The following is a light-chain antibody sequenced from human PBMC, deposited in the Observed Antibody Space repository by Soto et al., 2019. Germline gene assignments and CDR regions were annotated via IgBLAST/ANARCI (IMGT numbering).Light chain of an antibody. J-gene: IGKJ5*01. CDR2: AAS. CDR3: QQRSNWPPIS. V-gene: IGKV3D-20*02. CDR1: QSVSSSH. Sequence: EIVFTEYPRSLSLSPGERATLSFRAIQSVSSSHLAWYQHKPGQAPRLLIYAASSRATGIPARFSGSGSGTDFTLTISSLEPEDFAVYYCQQRSNWPPISFGQGTGLEIK.